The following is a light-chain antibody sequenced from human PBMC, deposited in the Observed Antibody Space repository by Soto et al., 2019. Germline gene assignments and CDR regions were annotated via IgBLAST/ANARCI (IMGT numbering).Light chain of an antibody. CDR1: QRLLHSNGFNY. CDR3: MQALQSPRT. CDR2: LGS. V-gene: IGKV2-28*01. J-gene: IGKJ2*01. Sequence: DVVMTQSPLSLPVTPGEPASISCNSSQRLLHSNGFNYLDWYLQRPGQSPQLLIYLGSNRASGVPDRFSGSGSGTDFTLKISRVEAEDIGVYYCMQALQSPRTFCQGSKLEIK.